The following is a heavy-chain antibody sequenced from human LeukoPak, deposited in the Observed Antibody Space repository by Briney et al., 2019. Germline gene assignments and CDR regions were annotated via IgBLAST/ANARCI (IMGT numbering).Heavy chain of an antibody. CDR1: GGSISSGGYY. CDR3: ARDGGGYCSGGSCYFWFDP. Sequence: SETLSLTCTVSGGSISSGGYYWSWLRQHPGKGLEWIGYIYYSGSTYYNPSLKSRLTISVDTSKNQFSLKLSSVTAADTAIYYCARDGGGYCSGGSCYFWFDPWGQGTLVTVSS. J-gene: IGHJ5*02. CDR2: IYYSGST. V-gene: IGHV4-31*03. D-gene: IGHD2-15*01.